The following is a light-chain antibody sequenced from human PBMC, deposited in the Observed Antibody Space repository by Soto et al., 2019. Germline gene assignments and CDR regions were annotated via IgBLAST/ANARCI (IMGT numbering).Light chain of an antibody. J-gene: IGLJ2*01. V-gene: IGLV2-11*01. CDR1: SSNVGGYNY. CDR3: CSYAGSYTLGV. CDR2: DVS. Sequence: QSVLTQPRSVSGSPGQSVTISCTGTSSNVGGYNYVSWYQQQTGKAPKLMIYDVSKRPSGVPDRFSGSKSGNTASLTISGLQDEDEADYYCCSYAGSYTLGVFGGGTKLTVL.